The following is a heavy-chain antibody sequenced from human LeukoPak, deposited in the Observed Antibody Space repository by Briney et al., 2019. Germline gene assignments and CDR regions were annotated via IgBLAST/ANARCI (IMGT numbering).Heavy chain of an antibody. CDR2: IYYSGST. CDR1: GGSISSYY. V-gene: IGHV4-59*01. Sequence: PSETLSLTCTVSGGSISSYYWSWIRQPPGEGLKWIGYIYYSGSTNYNPSLKSRVTISVDTSKNQFSLKLSSVTAADTAVYYCARLPRFCGGDCWLDPWGQGTLVTVSS. D-gene: IGHD2-21*01. CDR3: ARLPRFCGGDCWLDP. J-gene: IGHJ5*02.